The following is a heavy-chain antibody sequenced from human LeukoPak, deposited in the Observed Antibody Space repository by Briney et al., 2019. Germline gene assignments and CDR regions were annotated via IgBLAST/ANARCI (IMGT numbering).Heavy chain of an antibody. Sequence: SETLSLTCAVYGGSFSGYYWSWIRQPPGKGLEWIGEINHSGSTNYNPSLKSRVTISVDTSKNQFSLKLSSVTAADTAVYYCAREGMAAFDYWGQGTLVTVSS. D-gene: IGHD5-24*01. V-gene: IGHV4-34*01. CDR1: GGSFSGYY. CDR2: INHSGST. CDR3: AREGMAAFDY. J-gene: IGHJ4*02.